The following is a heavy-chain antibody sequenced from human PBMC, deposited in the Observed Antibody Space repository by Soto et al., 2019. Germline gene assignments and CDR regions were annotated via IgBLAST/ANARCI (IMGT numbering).Heavy chain of an antibody. D-gene: IGHD2-2*01. CDR3: ARASTNCSSTTCTPPYYYRAMDV. J-gene: IGHJ6*02. V-gene: IGHV1-69*06. CDR2: IIPIFGTS. CDR1: GDTLSTYA. Sequence: QVHLIQSGAEVKKPGSSVKVSCKASGDTLSTYAISWVRQAPGQGLEWMGGIIPIFGTSNYVEKFQDRVTFTADRSTTTAYMGLSRLRTEDTAVYYCARASTNCSSTTCTPPYYYRAMDVWGQGTTVTVSS.